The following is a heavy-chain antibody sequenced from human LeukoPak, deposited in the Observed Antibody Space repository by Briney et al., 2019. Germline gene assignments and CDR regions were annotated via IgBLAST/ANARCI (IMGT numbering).Heavy chain of an antibody. CDR3: ARDLGAWGGYFDY. J-gene: IGHJ4*02. Sequence: SETLSLTCTVSGDSISYYYWSWIRQPPGKGHEWIGYMYNGGRTNYNPSLKSRVTISGDTSKNQFSLKLSSVTAADTAVYYCARDLGAWGGYFDYWGQGTLVTVSS. CDR2: MYNGGRT. D-gene: IGHD7-27*01. CDR1: GDSISYYY. V-gene: IGHV4-59*01.